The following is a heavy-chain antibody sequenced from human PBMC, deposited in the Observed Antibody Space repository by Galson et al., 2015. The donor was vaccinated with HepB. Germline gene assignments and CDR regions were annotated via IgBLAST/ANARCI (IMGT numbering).Heavy chain of an antibody. CDR1: GFTFSSYA. Sequence: SLRLSCAASGFTFSSYAMSWVRQAPGKGLEWVSAISGSGGSTYYADSVKGRFTISRDNSKNMLYLQMNSLRAEDTAVYYCAKGGGDFWSGYYTGNYFDYWGQGTLVTVSS. D-gene: IGHD3-3*01. J-gene: IGHJ4*02. V-gene: IGHV3-23*01. CDR2: ISGSGGST. CDR3: AKGGGDFWSGYYTGNYFDY.